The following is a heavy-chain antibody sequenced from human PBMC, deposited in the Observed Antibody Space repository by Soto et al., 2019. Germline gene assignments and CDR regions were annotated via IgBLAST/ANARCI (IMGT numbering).Heavy chain of an antibody. D-gene: IGHD1-26*01. J-gene: IGHJ5*02. V-gene: IGHV1-69*01. CDR2: IIPSFGTA. Sequence: QVQLVQSGAEVKKPGSSVKVSCKASGGTFSSYAISWVRQAPGQGREWMGGIIPSFGTANYAQKFQGRVTIPADESTSTAYMELISLRSEDTAVYHCAILPPIPPTPCLSSWFDPWGQGTLVPGPS. CDR3: AILPPIPPTPCLSSWFDP. CDR1: GGTFSSYA.